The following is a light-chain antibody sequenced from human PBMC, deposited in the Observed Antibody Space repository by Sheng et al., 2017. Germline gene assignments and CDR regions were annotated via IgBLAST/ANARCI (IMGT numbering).Light chain of an antibody. CDR1: QSVSSGS. J-gene: IGKJ1*01. CDR3: LQHNTDPPT. V-gene: IGKV3D-20*02. Sequence: LVLTQSPGTLSLSPGERATLSCRASQSVSSGSLAWYQQKPGQAPRLLIYDASNRATGIPARFSGSGSGTDFTLTISSLEPEDFATYFCLQHNTDPPTFGQGTTVDIK. CDR2: DAS.